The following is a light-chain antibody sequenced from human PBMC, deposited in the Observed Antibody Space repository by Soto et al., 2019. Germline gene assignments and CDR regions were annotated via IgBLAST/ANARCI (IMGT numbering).Light chain of an antibody. CDR2: TAS. J-gene: IGKJ4*01. V-gene: IGKV1-9*01. CDR3: QQYGSFSPIT. Sequence: DIQLTQSPSFLSASVGDRVSITCRASQDISSYLAWYQQKPGKAPKLLIYTASTLQNEVPSRFGGSGSGTEFTLTISSLQPEDFATYYCQQYGSFSPITFGGGTKVEI. CDR1: QDISSY.